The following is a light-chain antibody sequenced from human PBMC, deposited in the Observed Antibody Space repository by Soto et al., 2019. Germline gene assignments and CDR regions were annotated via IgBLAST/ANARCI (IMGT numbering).Light chain of an antibody. CDR1: QSVYSY. J-gene: IGKJ4*01. CDR2: DVS. V-gene: IGKV3-11*01. CDR3: QHRNDWPLT. Sequence: EVVLTQSPATLSLSPGERATLSCRASQSVYSYLAWHQQKPGQPPRLLISDVSNRATGIPARFSGSGYGTDFTPTISSLAPEDFAVYYCQHRNDWPLTFGGGTKVEIK.